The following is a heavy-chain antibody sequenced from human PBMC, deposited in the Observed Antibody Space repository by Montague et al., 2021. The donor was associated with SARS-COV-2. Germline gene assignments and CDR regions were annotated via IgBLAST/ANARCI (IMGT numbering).Heavy chain of an antibody. Sequence: TLSLTCTVSGGSISTVDYWSWLRPHPRKVLEWIGYIYYSGTTYYNPSLNSRATISDNTSNNQFSQQLFSVTAEDTAVYYCARGVVRKGYYDSSGYYILRRGAGGLDFWGQGSLVTVSS. CDR2: IYYSGTT. CDR3: ARGVVRKGYYDSSGYYILRRGAGGLDF. V-gene: IGHV4-31*03. D-gene: IGHD3-22*01. J-gene: IGHJ4*02. CDR1: GGSISTVDY.